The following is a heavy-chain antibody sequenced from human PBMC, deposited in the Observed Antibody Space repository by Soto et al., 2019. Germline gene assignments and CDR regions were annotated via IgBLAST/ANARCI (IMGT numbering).Heavy chain of an antibody. V-gene: IGHV4-30-4*01. CDR3: ARAPSSIVGGRPPIDC. CDR2: IYYSGST. D-gene: IGHD1-26*01. Sequence: QVQLQESGPGLVKPSQTLSLTCTVSGGSISSGDYYWSWIRQPPGKGLEWIGYIYYSGSTYYNPSLKSRVTISVDTSTNQFSLKLSSVTAADTAVYYCARAPSSIVGGRPPIDCWGQGTLVTVSS. CDR1: GGSISSGDYY. J-gene: IGHJ4*02.